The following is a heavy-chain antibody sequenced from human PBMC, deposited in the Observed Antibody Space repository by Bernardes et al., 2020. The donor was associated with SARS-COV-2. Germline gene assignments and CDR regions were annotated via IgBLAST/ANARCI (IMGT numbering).Heavy chain of an antibody. V-gene: IGHV1-18*04. Sequence: ASVKVSCKASGYTFMRYGISWMRQAPGQGLEWMAWINPFNGNKVYAQNLQGRITLTTDTSTSVAYMELRSLRSDDTAVYYCARDPNCSGGNCYFDYWGLGTLVNVSS. D-gene: IGHD2-15*01. CDR1: GYTFMRYG. J-gene: IGHJ4*02. CDR3: ARDPNCSGGNCYFDY. CDR2: INPFNGNK.